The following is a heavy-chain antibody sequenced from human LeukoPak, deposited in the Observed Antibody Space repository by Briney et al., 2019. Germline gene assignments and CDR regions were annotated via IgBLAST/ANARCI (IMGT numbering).Heavy chain of an antibody. CDR3: ARAMYYDILTGGIWDYYYYYGMDV. CDR1: GFTFSSYW. J-gene: IGHJ6*02. Sequence: QPGGSLRLSCAASGFTFSSYWMHWVRQAPGKGLVWVSRITSDGSSTSYADSVKGRFTISRDNAKNTLYLQMNSLRAEDTAVYYCARAMYYDILTGGIWDYYYYYGMDVWGQGTTVTVSS. CDR2: ITSDGSST. V-gene: IGHV3-74*01. D-gene: IGHD3-9*01.